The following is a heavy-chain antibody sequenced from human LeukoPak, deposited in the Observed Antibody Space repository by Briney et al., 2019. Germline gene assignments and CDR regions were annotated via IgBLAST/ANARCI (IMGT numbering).Heavy chain of an antibody. D-gene: IGHD3-22*01. J-gene: IGHJ3*02. Sequence: SETLSLTCTVSGGSISSGDYYWSWIRQPPGKGLEWIGYIYYSGSTYYNPSLKSRVTISVDTSKNQFSLKLSSVTAADTAVYYCARVWDREGYYHSNDAFDIWGQGTMVTVSS. V-gene: IGHV4-30-4*01. CDR3: ARVWDREGYYHSNDAFDI. CDR2: IYYSGST. CDR1: GGSISSGDYY.